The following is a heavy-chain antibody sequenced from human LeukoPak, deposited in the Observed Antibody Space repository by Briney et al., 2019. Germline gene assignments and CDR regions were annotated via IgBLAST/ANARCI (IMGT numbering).Heavy chain of an antibody. J-gene: IGHJ3*02. D-gene: IGHD2-21*01. V-gene: IGHV3-11*01. Sequence: PGGSLRLSCAASGFTFSDYYMSWIRQAPGKGLEWVSYISSSGSTIYYADSVKGRFTISRDNAKNSLYLQMNGLRAEDTAVYYCARDAVVVIATSGSDDAFDIWGQGTMVTVSS. CDR2: ISSSGSTI. CDR1: GFTFSDYY. CDR3: ARDAVVVIATSGSDDAFDI.